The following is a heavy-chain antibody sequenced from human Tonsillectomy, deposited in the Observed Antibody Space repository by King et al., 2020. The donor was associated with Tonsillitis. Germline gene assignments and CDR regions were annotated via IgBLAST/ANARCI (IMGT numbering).Heavy chain of an antibody. Sequence: QVQLVESGGGVVQPGRSLRLSCAASGFTFSSYAMHWVRQAPGKGLEWVAVISYDGSNKYYADSVKGRFTISRDNSKSTLFLQMNSLRAEDTSAYYCAREHIALRDWYFDLWGRGTLVSVSS. CDR1: GFTFSSYA. D-gene: IGHD2-21*01. CDR2: ISYDGSNK. CDR3: AREHIALRDWYFDL. J-gene: IGHJ2*01. V-gene: IGHV3-30*04.